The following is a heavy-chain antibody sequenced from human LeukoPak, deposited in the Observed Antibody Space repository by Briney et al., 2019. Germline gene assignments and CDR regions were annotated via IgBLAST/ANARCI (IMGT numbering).Heavy chain of an antibody. V-gene: IGHV3-15*01. D-gene: IGHD1-1*01. CDR1: GFTFINAW. CDR2: IKSKTDGWTT. J-gene: IGHJ6*03. Sequence: GGSIRLSCAAYGFTFINAWMSWVSQAPGKGLGWDGRIKSKTDGWTTDYAAPVKGRFTISRDDSKNTLYLQMNSLKTEDTAVYYCTTDPTGYYYMDVWGKGTTVTVSS. CDR3: TTDPTGYYYMDV.